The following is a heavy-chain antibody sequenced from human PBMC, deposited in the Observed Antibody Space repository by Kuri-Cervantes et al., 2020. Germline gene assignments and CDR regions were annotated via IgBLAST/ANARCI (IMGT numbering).Heavy chain of an antibody. CDR1: GFTVSSNY. D-gene: IGHD3-3*01. CDR3: ARHETTYYDFWSGYFY. Sequence: GESLKISCAASGFTVSSNYMSWVRQAPGKGLEWVSVIYSGGSTYYADSVKGRFTISRDNSKNTLYLQMNSLRAEDTAVYYCARHETTYYDFWSGYFYWGQGTLVTVSS. CDR2: IYSGGST. V-gene: IGHV3-66*02. J-gene: IGHJ4*02.